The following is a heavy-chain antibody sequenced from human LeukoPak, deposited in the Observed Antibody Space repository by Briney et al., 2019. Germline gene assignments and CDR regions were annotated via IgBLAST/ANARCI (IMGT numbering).Heavy chain of an antibody. CDR1: GYTFTSYY. Sequence: GASVKVSCQASGYTFTSYYMHWVRQAPGQGLEWMGWISAYNGNTNYAQKLQGRVTMTTDTSTSTAYMALRSLRSDGTAVYYCARLGGARWFGALAVGYYYYYYMDVWGKGTTVTISS. CDR3: ARLGGARWFGALAVGYYYYYYMDV. D-gene: IGHD3-10*01. V-gene: IGHV1-18*04. J-gene: IGHJ6*03. CDR2: ISAYNGNT.